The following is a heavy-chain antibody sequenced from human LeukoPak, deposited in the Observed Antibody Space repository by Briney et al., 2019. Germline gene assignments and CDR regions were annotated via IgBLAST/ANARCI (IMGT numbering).Heavy chain of an antibody. V-gene: IGHV4-39*02. D-gene: IGHD6-19*01. CDR3: ARDMTGSGWNDAFDI. CDR1: GDSISSRSYY. Sequence: KPSETLSLTCTVSGDSISSRSYYWGWIRQPPGKGLEWIATIYYSGSTYYNPSLKSRVTISVDTSKNQFSLNLSSVTAADTAVYYCARDMTGSGWNDAFDIWGQGTMVTVSS. J-gene: IGHJ3*02. CDR2: IYYSGST.